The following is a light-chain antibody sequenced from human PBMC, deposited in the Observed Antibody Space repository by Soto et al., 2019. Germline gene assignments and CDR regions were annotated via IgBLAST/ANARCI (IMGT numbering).Light chain of an antibody. CDR3: PQFNNWPPSLT. V-gene: IGKV3-15*01. CDR2: DAS. CDR1: QNIVTN. Sequence: IVLTQSPVTLPVSPGERATLSCRAIQNIVTNLAWYQQTPGQAPRLVXXDASTRATDIPARFSGSGLGTEFIRNSRSLQSADFAVYYGPQFNNWPPSLTFGGGTKVDI. J-gene: IGKJ4*01.